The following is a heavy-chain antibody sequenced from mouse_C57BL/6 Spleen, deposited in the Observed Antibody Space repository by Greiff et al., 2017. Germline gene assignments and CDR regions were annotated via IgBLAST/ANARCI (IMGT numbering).Heavy chain of an antibody. V-gene: IGHV1-15*01. D-gene: IGHD1-1*01. CDR2: IDPETGGT. CDR1: GYTFTDYE. CDR3: TREYGSGGAWFAY. J-gene: IGHJ3*01. Sequence: QVQLQQSGAELVRPGASVTLSCKASGYTFTDYEMHWVKQTPVHGLEWIGAIDPETGGTAYNQKFKGKAILTADKSSSTAYMELRSLTSEGSAVYDGTREYGSGGAWFAYWGQGTLVTVSA.